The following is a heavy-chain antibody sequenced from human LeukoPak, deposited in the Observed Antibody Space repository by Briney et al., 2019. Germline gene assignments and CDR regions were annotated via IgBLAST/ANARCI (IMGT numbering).Heavy chain of an antibody. D-gene: IGHD3-22*01. J-gene: IGHJ3*02. V-gene: IGHV1-2*02. Sequence: ASVKVSCKASGYTFTSYGISWVRQAPGQGLEWMGWINPNSGGTKYAQKFQGRVTMTRDTSISTAYMELSRLRSDDTAVYYCARDSSGRFPPDAFDIWGQGTMVTVSS. CDR3: ARDSSGRFPPDAFDI. CDR2: INPNSGGT. CDR1: GYTFTSYG.